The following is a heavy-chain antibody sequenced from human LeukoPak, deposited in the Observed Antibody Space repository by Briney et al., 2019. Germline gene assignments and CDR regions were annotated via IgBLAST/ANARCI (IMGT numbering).Heavy chain of an antibody. CDR2: INSDGSST. CDR1: GFTFSSYW. D-gene: IGHD2-15*01. J-gene: IGHJ4*02. Sequence: GGSLRLSCAAFGFTFSSYWMHWVRQAPGKGLVWVSRINSDGSSTSYADSVKGRFTISRDNAKNTLYLQMNSLRAEDTAVYYCARVGSPYCSGGSCYSGDNWGQGTLVTVSS. CDR3: ARVGSPYCSGGSCYSGDN. V-gene: IGHV3-74*01.